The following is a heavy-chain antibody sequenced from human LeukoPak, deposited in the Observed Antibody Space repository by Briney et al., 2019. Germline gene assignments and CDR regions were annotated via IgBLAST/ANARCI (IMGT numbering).Heavy chain of an antibody. V-gene: IGHV1-24*01. CDR1: GYTLTELS. J-gene: IGHJ5*02. D-gene: IGHD3-10*01. Sequence: GASVKVSCKVSGYTLTELSMHWVRQAPGKGLEWMGGFYPEDGETIYAQKSQGRVTMTEDTSTDTAYMELSSLRSEHSAVYYSATGRITMVRGLMNWFDPWGQGTLVTVSS. CDR2: FYPEDGET. CDR3: ATGRITMVRGLMNWFDP.